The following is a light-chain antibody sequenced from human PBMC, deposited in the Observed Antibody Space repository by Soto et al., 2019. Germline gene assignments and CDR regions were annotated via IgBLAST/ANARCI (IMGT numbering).Light chain of an antibody. CDR3: QQYNDWPRT. Sequence: EIVMTQSPGTLSVSPGERATLSCRASQSVNSNLAWYQQKPGQSPRLLIYDAATRATDIPARVSGSGSGTKFTLTISSLQSEDFAVYYCQQYNDWPRTFGQGTKVEIK. CDR1: QSVNSN. CDR2: DAA. V-gene: IGKV3-15*01. J-gene: IGKJ1*01.